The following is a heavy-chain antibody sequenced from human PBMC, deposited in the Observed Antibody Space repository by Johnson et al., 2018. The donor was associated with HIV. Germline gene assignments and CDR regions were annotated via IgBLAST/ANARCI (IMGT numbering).Heavy chain of an antibody. CDR2: ISSSGGTI. CDR1: EFILSDYY. Sequence: VQLVESGGDLVKPGGSLRLSCGASEFILSDYYISWVRQAPEKGLEWISYISSSGGTIFYADSVKGRFTISRDIAKNTLYLQMNSLRAEDTALYYCAKDRSTGWYPAFDIWGQGTMVTVYS. CDR3: AKDRSTGWYPAFDI. D-gene: IGHD6-19*01. V-gene: IGHV3-11*01. J-gene: IGHJ3*02.